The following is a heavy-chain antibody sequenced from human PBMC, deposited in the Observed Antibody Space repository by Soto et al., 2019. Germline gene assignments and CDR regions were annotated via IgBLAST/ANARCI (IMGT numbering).Heavy chain of an antibody. Sequence: SQTLPLTCAISGDSVSDNTAAWNWIRQSPSRGLEWLGRTYYRSRWYNDYAISVRSRIIINPDTSENQFSLQLNSVTPEHTDVYYCARDGGIALTTFDFWGQGSLVTVSS. CDR1: GDSVSDNTAA. V-gene: IGHV6-1*01. D-gene: IGHD4-17*01. J-gene: IGHJ4*02. CDR3: ARDGGIALTTFDF. CDR2: TYYRSRWYN.